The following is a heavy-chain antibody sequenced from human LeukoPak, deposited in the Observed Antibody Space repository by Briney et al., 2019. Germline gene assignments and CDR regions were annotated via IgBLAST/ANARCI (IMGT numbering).Heavy chain of an antibody. Sequence: AGGSLRLSCAASGFTVSSNYMSWVRQAPGKGLEWVSVIYSGGSTYYAASVKGRFTISRDNSKNTLYLQMNSLRAEDTAVYYCATTARYCSGYWGQGTLVTVSS. CDR2: IYSGGST. D-gene: IGHD6-25*01. J-gene: IGHJ4*02. V-gene: IGHV3-53*01. CDR3: ATTARYCSGY. CDR1: GFTVSSNY.